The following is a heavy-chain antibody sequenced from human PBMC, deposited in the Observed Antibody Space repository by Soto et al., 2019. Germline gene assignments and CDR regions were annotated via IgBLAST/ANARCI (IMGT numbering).Heavy chain of an antibody. CDR2: IYYSGST. Sequence: QLQLQESGPGLVKPSETLSLTCTVSGGSISNSRYYWDWIRQHPGKGLEWIGSIYYSGSTYYNPCLKRLITISPDTSKKQFALKPMSLTAADTAEYYFARHAGGVGPTERALDIWGQGTMVTVSS. V-gene: IGHV4-39*01. CDR1: GGSISNSRYY. D-gene: IGHD1-26*01. CDR3: ARHAGGVGPTERALDI. J-gene: IGHJ3*02.